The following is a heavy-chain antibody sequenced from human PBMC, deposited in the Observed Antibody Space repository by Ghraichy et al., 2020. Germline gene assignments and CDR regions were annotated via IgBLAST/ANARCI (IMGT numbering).Heavy chain of an antibody. V-gene: IGHV4-34*01. J-gene: IGHJ6*02. CDR2: INHSGST. CDR3: ARNYGSGSYYNAHYYYGMDV. D-gene: IGHD3-10*01. CDR1: GGSFSGYF. Sequence: LSLTCAVYGGSFSGYFWSWIRQPPGKGLEWIGEINHSGSTNYNPSLKSRVTISVDTSKNQFSLKLSSVTAADTAVFYCARNYGSGSYYNAHYYYGMDVWGQGTTVTVSS.